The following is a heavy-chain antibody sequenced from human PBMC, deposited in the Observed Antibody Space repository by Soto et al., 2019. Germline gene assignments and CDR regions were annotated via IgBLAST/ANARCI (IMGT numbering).Heavy chain of an antibody. CDR2: IWYDGSNK. CDR3: ARDRWLTGIDP. V-gene: IGHV3-33*01. Sequence: QVQLVESGGGVVQPGRSLRLSCAASGFTFSSYGMHWVRQAPGKGLEWVAVIWYDGSNKYYADSVKGRCTISRDNSKNTLYLQMNSLRAEDTAVYYCARDRWLTGIDPWGQGTLVTVSS. CDR1: GFTFSSYG. J-gene: IGHJ5*02. D-gene: IGHD1-20*01.